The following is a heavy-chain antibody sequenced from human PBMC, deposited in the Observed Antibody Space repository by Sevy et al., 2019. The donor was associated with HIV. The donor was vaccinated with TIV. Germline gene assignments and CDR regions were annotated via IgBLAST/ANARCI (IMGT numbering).Heavy chain of an antibody. Sequence: GGSLRLSCAASGFTFSTYGMSWVRQAPGKGLEWVSTISGSGGSTYYADSVKGRFTISRDNSKNTLFLQMNSLTDDDTAVYYGTRRDGNYWGQGTLVTVSS. CDR3: TRRDGNY. J-gene: IGHJ4*02. V-gene: IGHV3-23*01. CDR1: GFTFSTYG. CDR2: ISGSGGST.